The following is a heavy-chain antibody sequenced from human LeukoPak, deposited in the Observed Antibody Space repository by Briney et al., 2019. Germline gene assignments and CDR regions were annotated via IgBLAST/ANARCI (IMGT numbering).Heavy chain of an antibody. CDR1: GFTVSSNY. CDR3: ARDLDDYNALPPIFQY. V-gene: IGHV3-53*01. J-gene: IGHJ1*01. Sequence: GGSLRLSCAASGFTVSSNYMSWVRQAPGKGLEWVSVIYSGGSTYYADSVKGRFTISRDNSKNTLYLQMNSLRAEDTAVYYCARDLDDYNALPPIFQYWGQGTLVTVSS. D-gene: IGHD5-24*01. CDR2: IYSGGST.